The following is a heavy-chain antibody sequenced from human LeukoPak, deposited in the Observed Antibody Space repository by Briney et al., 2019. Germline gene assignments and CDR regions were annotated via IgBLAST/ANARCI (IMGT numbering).Heavy chain of an antibody. J-gene: IGHJ4*02. V-gene: IGHV4-34*01. D-gene: IGHD2/OR15-2a*01. CDR1: GGSFSGYY. CDR2: INHSGST. CDR3: ARVFSMRPTGPDDY. Sequence: SETLSLTCAVYGGSFSGYYWSRIRQPPGKGLEWIGEINHSGSTNYNPSLKSRVTISVDTSKNQFSLKLSSVTAADTAVYYCARVFSMRPTGPDDYWGQGTLVTVSS.